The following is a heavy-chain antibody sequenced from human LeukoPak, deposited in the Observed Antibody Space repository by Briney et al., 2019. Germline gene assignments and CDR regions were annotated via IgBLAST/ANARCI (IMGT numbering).Heavy chain of an antibody. V-gene: IGHV3-15*01. CDR3: TTERRESSGWYNWCFDY. CDR2: VKSKTDGGTI. Sequence: RRSLRLSCEVSGFTFSNAWMSWGRQAPAKGLEWVGRVKSKTDGGTIDYGARVKGRCPISRDDSKYTLYLQMNNLKSEDTAVYYCTTERRESSGWYNWCFDYWGQGTLVTVSS. CDR1: GFTFSNAW. D-gene: IGHD6-19*01. J-gene: IGHJ4*02.